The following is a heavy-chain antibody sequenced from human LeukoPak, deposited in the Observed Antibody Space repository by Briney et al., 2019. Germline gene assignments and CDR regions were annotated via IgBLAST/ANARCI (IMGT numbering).Heavy chain of an antibody. CDR3: AKGITFGGVIVCAFDI. V-gene: IGHV3-48*01. D-gene: IGHD3-16*02. J-gene: IGHJ3*02. CDR2: ISSRGSTI. Sequence: PGGSLRLSCAASGFTFSRYNTNWVRQAPGKGLEWISYISSRGSTIYYADSVKGRFTISRDNAKNSLYLQMNSLRAEDTAVYYCAKGITFGGVIVCAFDIWGQGTMVTVSS. CDR1: GFTFSRYN.